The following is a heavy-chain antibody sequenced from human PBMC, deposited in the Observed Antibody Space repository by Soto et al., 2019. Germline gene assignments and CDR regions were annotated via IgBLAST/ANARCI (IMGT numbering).Heavy chain of an antibody. V-gene: IGHV3-48*02. Sequence: GGSLRLSCTASGFTFSTYPMNWVRQTPGMGLEWVSNIRDSNSAVYCADSVKGRFTISRDNAKNSLYLQMNSLRDEDTAVYYCARDHDWGFGYWGQGTLVTVSS. J-gene: IGHJ4*02. CDR2: IRDSNSAV. CDR3: ARDHDWGFGY. D-gene: IGHD7-27*01. CDR1: GFTFSTYP.